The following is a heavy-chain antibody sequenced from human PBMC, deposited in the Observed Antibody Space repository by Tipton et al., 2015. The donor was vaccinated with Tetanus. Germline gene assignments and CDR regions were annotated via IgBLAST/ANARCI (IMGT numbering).Heavy chain of an antibody. CDR2: ISGSGGST. Sequence: SLRLSCAASGFTFSSYAMSWVRQAPGKGLEWVSAISGSGGSTYYADSVKGRFTISRDNSKNTLYLQMNSLRAEDTAVYYCAKDPYYYDSSGYYLGWGQGTLVTVSS. CDR1: GFTFSSYA. D-gene: IGHD3-22*01. CDR3: AKDPYYYDSSGYYLG. V-gene: IGHV3-23*01. J-gene: IGHJ4*02.